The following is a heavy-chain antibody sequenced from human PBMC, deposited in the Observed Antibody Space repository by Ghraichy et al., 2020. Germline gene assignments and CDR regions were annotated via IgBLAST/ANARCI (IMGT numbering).Heavy chain of an antibody. CDR1: GFTFSEFW. D-gene: IGHD4-17*01. CDR2: IRKDGLEK. CDR3: ARDLRGYGEYYWYFDL. J-gene: IGHJ2*01. V-gene: IGHV3-7*01. Sequence: GGSLRLSCEVSGFTFSEFWMTWVRQAPGKGPEWVANIRKDGLEKYYVDSVEGRFTISRDNAKNSVYLQMNSLRAEDTAVYYCARDLRGYGEYYWYFDLWSRGTLVTVSS.